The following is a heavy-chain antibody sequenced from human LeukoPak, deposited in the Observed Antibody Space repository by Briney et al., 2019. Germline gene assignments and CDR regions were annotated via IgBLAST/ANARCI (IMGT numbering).Heavy chain of an antibody. CDR1: GGSISSYY. CDR3: ARGKGGYPYYFDY. CDR2: IYYSGST. V-gene: IGHV4-59*01. J-gene: IGHJ4*02. D-gene: IGHD3-22*01. Sequence: PSETLSLTCTVSGGSISSYYWSWIRQPPGKGLEWIGYIYYSGSTNYNPSLKSRVTISVDTSKNQFSLKLSSVTAADTAVYYCARGKGGYPYYFDYWGQGTLVTVSS.